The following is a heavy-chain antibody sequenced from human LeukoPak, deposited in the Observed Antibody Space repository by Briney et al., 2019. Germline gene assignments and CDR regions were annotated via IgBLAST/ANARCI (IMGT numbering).Heavy chain of an antibody. CDR2: INPNSGGT. CDR3: ARNHYYDSSGYRPNKYYFDY. Sequence: EASVKVSCKASGYTFTGYYMHWVRQAPGQGLEWMGWINPNSGGTNYAQKFQGRVTMTRDTSISTAYMELSRLRSGDTAVYYCARNHYYDSSGYRPNKYYFDYWGQGTLVTVSS. J-gene: IGHJ4*02. V-gene: IGHV1-2*02. CDR1: GYTFTGYY. D-gene: IGHD3-22*01.